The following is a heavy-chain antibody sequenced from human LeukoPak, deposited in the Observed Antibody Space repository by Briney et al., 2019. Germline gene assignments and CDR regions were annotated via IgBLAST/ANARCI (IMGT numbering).Heavy chain of an antibody. CDR2: INPSGGST. CDR1: GYTFTSYY. CDR3: ARGAKVLLWFGELSNWFDP. D-gene: IGHD3-10*01. V-gene: IGHV1-46*01. J-gene: IGHJ5*02. Sequence: GASVKVSCKASGYTFTSYYMHWVRQAPGQWLEWMGIINPSGGSTSYAQKFQGRVTMTRDTSTSTVYMELSSLRSEDTAVYYCARGAKVLLWFGELSNWFDPWGQGTLVTVSS.